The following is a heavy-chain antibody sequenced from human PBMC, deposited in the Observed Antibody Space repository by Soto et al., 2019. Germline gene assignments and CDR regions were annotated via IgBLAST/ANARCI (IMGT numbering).Heavy chain of an antibody. D-gene: IGHD1-20*01. J-gene: IGHJ1*01. CDR3: ARDITAAGRCGYFQH. CDR1: GFTFSSYA. V-gene: IGHV3-30-3*01. CDR2: ISHDGSNK. Sequence: GSLRLSCAASGFTFSSYAMHWVRQAPGKGLEWVAVISHDGSNKYYADSVKGRFTISRDNSKNTLYLQMNSLRAEDTAVYYCARDITAAGRCGYFQHWGQGTLVTVSS.